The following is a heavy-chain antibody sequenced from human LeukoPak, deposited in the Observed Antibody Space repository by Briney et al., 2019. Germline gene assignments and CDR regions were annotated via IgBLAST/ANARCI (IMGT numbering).Heavy chain of an antibody. Sequence: ASVKVSCKASGYTFTGYYMHWVRQAPGQGLEWMGWINPNSGGTNYAQKFQGRVTMTRGTSISTAYMELSRLRSEDTAVYYCARDVTIYCSGGSCYSATRPYFDYWGQGTLVTVSS. V-gene: IGHV1-2*02. CDR3: ARDVTIYCSGGSCYSATRPYFDY. CDR2: INPNSGGT. J-gene: IGHJ4*02. CDR1: GYTFTGYY. D-gene: IGHD2-15*01.